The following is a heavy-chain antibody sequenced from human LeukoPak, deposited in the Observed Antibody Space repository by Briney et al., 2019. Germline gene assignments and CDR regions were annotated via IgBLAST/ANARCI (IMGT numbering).Heavy chain of an antibody. Sequence: SETLYLTCTVSGGSISSGSYYWSWIRQPAGKGLEWIGRIYTSGSTNYNPSLKSRVTISVDTSKNQFSLKLSSVTAADTAVYYCARVRPYYDSSGFNDYWGQGTLVTVSS. CDR1: GGSISSGSYY. CDR3: ARVRPYYDSSGFNDY. J-gene: IGHJ4*02. CDR2: IYTSGST. V-gene: IGHV4-61*02. D-gene: IGHD3-22*01.